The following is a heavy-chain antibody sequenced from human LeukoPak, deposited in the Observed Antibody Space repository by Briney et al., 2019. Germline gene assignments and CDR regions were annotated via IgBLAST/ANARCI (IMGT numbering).Heavy chain of an antibody. CDR2: IYPGDSDT. CDR1: GYSFTSCW. D-gene: IGHD3-22*01. J-gene: IGHJ3*02. CDR3: ARPMNYYDSSNAFDI. V-gene: IGHV5-51*01. Sequence: GESLKISCKGSGYSFTSCWIGWVRQMPGKGLEWMGIIYPGDSDTRYSPSFQGLVTISADKSISTAYLQWSSLKASDTAMYYCARPMNYYDSSNAFDIWGQGTMVTVSS.